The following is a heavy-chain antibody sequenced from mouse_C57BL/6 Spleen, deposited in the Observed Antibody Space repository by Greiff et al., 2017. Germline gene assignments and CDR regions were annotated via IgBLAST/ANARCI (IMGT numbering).Heavy chain of an antibody. CDR1: GFTFSDYY. J-gene: IGHJ4*01. Sequence: DVKLVESGGGLVQPGGSLQLSCAASGFTFSDYYMYWVRQTPEKRLEWVAYISNGGGSTYYPDTVKGRFTISRDNAKNTLYLQMSRLKSEDTAMYYCARHGTGTPMDYWGQGTSVTVSS. CDR3: ARHGTGTPMDY. V-gene: IGHV5-12*01. CDR2: ISNGGGST. D-gene: IGHD4-1*01.